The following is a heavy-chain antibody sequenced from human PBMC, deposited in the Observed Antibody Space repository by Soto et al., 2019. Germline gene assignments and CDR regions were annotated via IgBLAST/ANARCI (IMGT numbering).Heavy chain of an antibody. Sequence: SETLSLTCTVPGGSISSGGYYWSWIRQHPGKGLEWIGSIHYSGTTSYNPSLKSRVTISEDTSKNQFSLKLSSVTAADTAVYFCAKIRVGEHYYYTLDVWGQGTTVTVSS. CDR2: IHYSGTT. CDR3: AKIRVGEHYYYTLDV. CDR1: GGSISSGGYY. D-gene: IGHD3-10*01. V-gene: IGHV4-61*08. J-gene: IGHJ6*02.